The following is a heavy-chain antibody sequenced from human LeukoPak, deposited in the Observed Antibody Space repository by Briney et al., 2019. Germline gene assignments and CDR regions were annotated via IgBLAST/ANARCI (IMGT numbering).Heavy chain of an antibody. D-gene: IGHD5-18*01. J-gene: IGHJ4*02. V-gene: IGHV4-39*01. CDR3: ASPRGFSYGYFDY. Sequence: TSETLSLTCTVSGGSISSSSYYWGWIRQPPGKGLEWIGSIYYSGSTYYNPSLKSRVTISADTSKNQFSLTLGSVSATDTAVYYCASPRGFSYGYFDYWGQGTLVTVSS. CDR1: GGSISSSSYY. CDR2: IYYSGST.